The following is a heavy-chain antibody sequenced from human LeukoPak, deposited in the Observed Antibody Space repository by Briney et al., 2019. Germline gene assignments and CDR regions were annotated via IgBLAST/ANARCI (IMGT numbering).Heavy chain of an antibody. CDR2: INGRGDNT. V-gene: IGHV3-23*01. J-gene: IGHJ5*02. D-gene: IGHD2/OR15-2a*01. CDR3: AKDRVSPGFNWFDP. Sequence: GGSLRLSCATSGVIISNNAMSWVRQAPGKGLEWVSAINGRGDNTYYADFVKGRFTISRDNSKSTVYLQMNSLRTEDTAVYYCAKDRVSPGFNWFDPWGQGTLVTVSS. CDR1: GVIISNNA.